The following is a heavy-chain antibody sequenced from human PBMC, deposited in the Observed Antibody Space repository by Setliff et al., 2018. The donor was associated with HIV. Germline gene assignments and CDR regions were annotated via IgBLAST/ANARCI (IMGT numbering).Heavy chain of an antibody. CDR1: EFTFGNSI. CDR2: INGDGTST. V-gene: IGHV3-74*03. CDR3: ARDLSYDYDRSSDTFDY. D-gene: IGHD3-22*01. J-gene: IGHJ4*02. Sequence: GGSLRLSCAVSEFTFGNSIITWVRQAPGKGLVWVSRINGDGTSTTYADSVKGRFTISRDNAKNTLYLQMNSLRAEDTAVYYCARDLSYDYDRSSDTFDYWGQGTLVTVSS.